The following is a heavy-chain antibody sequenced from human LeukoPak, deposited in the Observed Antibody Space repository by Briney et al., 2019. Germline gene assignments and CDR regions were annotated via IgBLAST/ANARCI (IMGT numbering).Heavy chain of an antibody. CDR2: VFHSGST. V-gene: IGHV4-61*01. CDR1: GGSVSSINYY. Sequence: PSETLFLTCTVSGGSVSSINYYWSWIRQPPGKGLEWIGYVFHSGSTNYNPSLKSRVTISVDTSRNQFSLRLSSVTAADTAVYYCARDVQRWLDLQYYYHGMDVWGQGTTVTVS. CDR3: ARDVQRWLDLQYYYHGMDV. D-gene: IGHD6-19*01. J-gene: IGHJ6*02.